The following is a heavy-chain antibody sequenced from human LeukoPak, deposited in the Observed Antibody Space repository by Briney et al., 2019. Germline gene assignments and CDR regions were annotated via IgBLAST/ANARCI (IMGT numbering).Heavy chain of an antibody. CDR2: ISGSGGST. CDR1: GFTFSSYA. CDR3: AKGLKGSLPTVTTGWFDP. Sequence: PGGSLRLSCAASGFTFSSYAMSWVRQAPGKGLEWVSAISGSGGSTYYADSVKGRFTISRDNSKNTLYLQMSSLRAEDTAVYYCAKGLKGSLPTVTTGWFDPWGQGTLVTVSS. J-gene: IGHJ5*02. D-gene: IGHD4-17*01. V-gene: IGHV3-23*01.